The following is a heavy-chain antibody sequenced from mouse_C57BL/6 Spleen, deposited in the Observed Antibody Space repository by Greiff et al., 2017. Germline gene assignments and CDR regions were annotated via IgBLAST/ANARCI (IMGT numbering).Heavy chain of an antibody. V-gene: IGHV1-69*01. CDR3: ARGKDYYDYDGAWFAY. D-gene: IGHD2-4*01. J-gene: IGHJ3*01. CDR2: IDPSDSYT. CDR1: GYTFTSYW. Sequence: QVQLQQPGAELVMPGASVKLSCKASGYTFTSYWMHWVKQRPGQGLEWIGEIDPSDSYTNYNQKFKGKSTLTVDKSSSTAYMQLSSLTSEDSAVYYCARGKDYYDYDGAWFAYWGQGTLVTVSA.